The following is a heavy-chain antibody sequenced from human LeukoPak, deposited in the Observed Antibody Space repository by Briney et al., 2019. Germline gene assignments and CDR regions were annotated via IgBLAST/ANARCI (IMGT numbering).Heavy chain of an antibody. J-gene: IGHJ4*02. CDR2: IWYDGSNK. D-gene: IGHD6-19*01. CDR3: ARSSGWYRALWD. Sequence: GGSLRLSCAASGFTFSSYGMHWVRQAPGKGLEWVAVIWYDGSNKYYADSVKGRFTISRDNSKNTLYLQMNSLRAEDTAVYYCARSSGWYRALWDWGQGTLVTVSS. V-gene: IGHV3-33*01. CDR1: GFTFSSYG.